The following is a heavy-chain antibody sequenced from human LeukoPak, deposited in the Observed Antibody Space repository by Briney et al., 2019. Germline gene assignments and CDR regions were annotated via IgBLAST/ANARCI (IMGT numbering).Heavy chain of an antibody. CDR1: GGSISSGSYY. V-gene: IGHV4-30-2*01. D-gene: IGHD2-2*01. CDR3: ARDVCCSGTRCLDY. Sequence: SETLSLTCTVSGGSISSGSYYWSWIRQPPGKGLEWIGYIYHSGSTYYNPSLKSRVTISVDRSKNQFSLKLSSVTAADTAVYYCARDVCCSGTRCLDYWGEGTLGTVSS. CDR2: IYHSGST. J-gene: IGHJ4*02.